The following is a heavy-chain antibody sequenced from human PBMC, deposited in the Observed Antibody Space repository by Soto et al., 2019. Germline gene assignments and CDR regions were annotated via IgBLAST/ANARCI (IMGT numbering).Heavy chain of an antibody. V-gene: IGHV1-8*01. D-gene: IGHD1-1*01. CDR2: MNPNSGNT. J-gene: IGHJ6*02. CDR3: ARERTGTTSMDV. CDR1: GYTFTSYD. Sequence: QVQLVQSGAEVKKPGASVKVSCKASGYTFTSYDINWVRQATGQGLEWMGWMNPNSGNTGYAQKFQGRVTMTRNTSISTAYIELSSLRSEDTTVYYCARERTGTTSMDVWGQGTTVTVSS.